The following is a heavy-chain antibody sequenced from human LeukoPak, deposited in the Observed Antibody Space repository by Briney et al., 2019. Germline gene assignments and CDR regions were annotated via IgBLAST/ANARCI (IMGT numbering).Heavy chain of an antibody. CDR2: ISAYNGNT. CDR3: AARSIVGANFDY. J-gene: IGHJ4*02. CDR1: GYTFTSYG. V-gene: IGHV1-18*01. Sequence: ASVKVSCKASGYTFTSYGISWVRQAPGQGLEWMGWISAYNGNTNYAQKLQGRVTMTTNTSTSTAYMELRSLRSDDTAVYYCAARSIVGANFDYWGQGTLVTVSS. D-gene: IGHD1-26*01.